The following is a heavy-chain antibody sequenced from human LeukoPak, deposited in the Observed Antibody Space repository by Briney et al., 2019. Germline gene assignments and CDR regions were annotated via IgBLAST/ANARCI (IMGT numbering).Heavy chain of an antibody. CDR1: GGSISSYY. CDR3: ARHGRIAVAGIDY. CDR2: IYYSGST. Sequence: SETLSLTCTVSGGSISSYYWSWIRQPPGKGLEWIGYIYYSGSTNYNPSLKSRVTISVDTSKNQFSLKLSSVTAADTAVYYCARHGRIAVAGIDYWGQGTLVTVSS. J-gene: IGHJ4*02. V-gene: IGHV4-59*08. D-gene: IGHD6-19*01.